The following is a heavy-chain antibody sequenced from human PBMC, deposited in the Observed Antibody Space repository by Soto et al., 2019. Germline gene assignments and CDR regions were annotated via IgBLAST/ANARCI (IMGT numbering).Heavy chain of an antibody. CDR1: GGTFSSYA. J-gene: IGHJ6*02. CDR2: IIPIFGTA. V-gene: IGHV1-69*13. D-gene: IGHD2-2*01. CDR3: ARRGDYCSSTSCYPVYYYGMEV. Sequence: SVKVSCKASGGTFSSYAISWVRQARGQGLEWMGGIIPIFGTANYAQKFQGRVTITEDESTSTAYMELSSLRSEDTAVYYCARRGDYCSSTSCYPVYYYGMEVWGQGTTLTLSS.